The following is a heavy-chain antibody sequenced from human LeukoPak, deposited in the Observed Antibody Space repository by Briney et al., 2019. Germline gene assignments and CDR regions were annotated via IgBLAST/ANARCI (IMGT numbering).Heavy chain of an antibody. D-gene: IGHD1-26*01. J-gene: IGHJ6*03. Sequence: SETLSLPRTVSGGSVSSYYWSWIRQPPGKGLEWIGYIYYSGSTNYNPSLKSQVTISLDRSRNKFSLKVSSVTAADTAVYYCARDTYSGIYYPYYYYYYTDVGGKGTAITVSS. V-gene: IGHV4-59*02. CDR2: IYYSGST. CDR3: ARDTYSGIYYPYYYYYYTDV. CDR1: GGSVSSYY.